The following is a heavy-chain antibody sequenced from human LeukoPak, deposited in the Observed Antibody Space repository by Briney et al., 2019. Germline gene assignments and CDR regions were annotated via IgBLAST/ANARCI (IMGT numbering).Heavy chain of an antibody. CDR1: GFTFSSYA. J-gene: IGHJ4*02. Sequence: GRSLRLSCAASGFTFSSYAMHWVRQAPGKGLEWVAVISYDGSNKYYADSVKGRFTISRDNSKNTLYLQMNSLRAEDTAVYYCARNGYNRGGFDYWGQGTLVTVSS. CDR3: ARNGYNRGGFDY. V-gene: IGHV3-30-3*01. CDR2: ISYDGSNK. D-gene: IGHD5-24*01.